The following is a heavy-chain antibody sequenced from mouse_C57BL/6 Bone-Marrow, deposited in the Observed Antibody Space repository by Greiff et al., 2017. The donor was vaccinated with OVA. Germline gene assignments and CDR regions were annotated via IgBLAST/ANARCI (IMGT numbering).Heavy chain of an antibody. D-gene: IGHD3-2*02. V-gene: IGHV1-81*01. J-gene: IGHJ3*01. CDR2: IYPRSGNT. Sequence: VKLVESGAELARPGASVKLSCKASGYTFTSYGISWVKQRTGQGLEWIGEIYPRSGNTYYNEKFKGKATLTADKSSSTAYMERRSLTSEDSAVYFCAGLWRTAQATFAYWGQGTLVTVSA. CDR3: AGLWRTAQATFAY. CDR1: GYTFTSYG.